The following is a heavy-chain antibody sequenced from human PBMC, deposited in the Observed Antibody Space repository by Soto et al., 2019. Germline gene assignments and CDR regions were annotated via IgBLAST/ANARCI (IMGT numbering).Heavy chain of an antibody. D-gene: IGHD6-6*01. CDR1: GGSFSGYY. J-gene: IGHJ4*02. V-gene: IGHV4-34*01. CDR3: AMGQLPIDY. Sequence: SETLSLTCAVYGGSFSGYYWSWIRQPPGKGLEWIGEINHSGSTNYNPSLKSRVTISVDTSKNQFSLKLSSVTAADTAVYYCAMGQLPIDYWGQGTLVTVSS. CDR2: INHSGST.